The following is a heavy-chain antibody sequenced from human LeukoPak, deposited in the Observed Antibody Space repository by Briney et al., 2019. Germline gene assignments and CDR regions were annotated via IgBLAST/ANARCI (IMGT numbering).Heavy chain of an antibody. D-gene: IGHD3-3*01. CDR2: IYYSGST. CDR1: GGSISSYY. V-gene: IGHV4-59*08. J-gene: IGHJ5*02. Sequence: PSETLSLTCTVSGGSISSYYWSWIRQPPGKGLEWIGYIYYSGSTNYNPSLKSRVTISVDTSKNQFSLKLSSVTAADTAVYYCARGYYFWSGYSNWFDPWGQGTLVTVSS. CDR3: ARGYYFWSGYSNWFDP.